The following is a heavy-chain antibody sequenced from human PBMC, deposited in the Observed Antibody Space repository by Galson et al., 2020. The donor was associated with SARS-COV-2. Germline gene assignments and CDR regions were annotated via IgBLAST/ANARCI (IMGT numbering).Heavy chain of an antibody. J-gene: IGHJ6*02. D-gene: IGHD3-10*01. CDR3: ARDVLYGSGYISVHGYYCSGMDV. CDR1: GYTFTSYG. CDR2: ISAYNGNT. V-gene: IGHV1-18*01. Sequence: ASVKVSCKASGYTFTSYGISWVRQAPGQGLEWMGWISAYNGNTNYAQKLQGRVTMTTDTSTSTAYMELRSLRSDDTAVYYCARDVLYGSGYISVHGYYCSGMDVWGQGTTVTVSS.